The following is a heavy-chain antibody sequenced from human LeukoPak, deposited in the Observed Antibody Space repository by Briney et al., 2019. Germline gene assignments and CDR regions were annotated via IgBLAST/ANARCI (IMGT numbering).Heavy chain of an antibody. CDR2: IWYDGSHD. CDR3: AKEADYCSSSGCHKRGIDY. Sequence: GTSLRLSCAASGFTLSHYAMHWVRQAPGKGLEWVAVIWYDGSHDTYTDSVKGRFTVSRDNFKNVLHLQMNSMRVEDTAVYYCAKEADYCSSSGCHKRGIDYWGQGTLVTVSS. J-gene: IGHJ4*02. V-gene: IGHV3-33*06. D-gene: IGHD2-2*01. CDR1: GFTLSHYA.